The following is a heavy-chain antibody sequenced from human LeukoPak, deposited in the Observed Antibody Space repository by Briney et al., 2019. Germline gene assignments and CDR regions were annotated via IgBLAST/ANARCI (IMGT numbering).Heavy chain of an antibody. CDR1: GFTFSDYY. V-gene: IGHV3-21*01. D-gene: IGHD2-2*01. Sequence: GGSLRLSCAASGFTFSDYYMNWVRQAPGKGLEWVSSISSSSSYIYYADSVKGRFTISRDNAKNSLYLQMNSLRAEDTAVYYCARGVKFLGYCSSTSCYDAFDIWGQGTMVTVSS. CDR3: ARGVKFLGYCSSTSCYDAFDI. CDR2: ISSSSSYI. J-gene: IGHJ3*02.